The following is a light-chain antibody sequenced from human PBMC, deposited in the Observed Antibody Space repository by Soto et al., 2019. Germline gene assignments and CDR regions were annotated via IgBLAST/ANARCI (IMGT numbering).Light chain of an antibody. J-gene: IGLJ3*02. CDR3: GTWDSSLSAGV. V-gene: IGLV1-51*01. CDR1: SSNIGNNY. CDR2: DSN. Sequence: QSVLTQPPSVSAAPGQKVTISCSGSSSNIGNNYVSWYQQLPGTAPKLVIYDSNKRPSGIPDRFSGSKSGTSATLGITGLQTGYEADYYCGTWDSSLSAGVFGGGTKLTLL.